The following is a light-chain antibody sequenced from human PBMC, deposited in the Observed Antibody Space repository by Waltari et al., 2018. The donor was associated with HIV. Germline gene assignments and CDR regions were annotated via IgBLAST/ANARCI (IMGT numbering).Light chain of an antibody. CDR1: SSDVGAYNF. J-gene: IGLJ3*02. CDR2: DVS. Sequence: QSALTQPASVSGSPGQSITISCTGTSSDVGAYNFVSWYQQHPGKAPKLMIYDVSSRPSGFSDHFSGSKSGNTASLTISGLQAEDEADYYCGSYTSSSTLVFGGGTKLTVL. CDR3: GSYTSSSTLV. V-gene: IGLV2-14*03.